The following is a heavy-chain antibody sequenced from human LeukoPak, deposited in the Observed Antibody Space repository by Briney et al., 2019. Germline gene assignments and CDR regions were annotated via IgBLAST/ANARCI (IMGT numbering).Heavy chain of an antibody. CDR1: GFTFSSYA. CDR2: ISGSGGST. J-gene: IGHJ6*02. D-gene: IGHD2-15*01. V-gene: IGHV3-23*01. Sequence: HPGGSLRLSCAASGFTFSSYAMSWVRQAPGKGLEWVSAISGSGGSTYYADSVKGRFTISRDNSKNTLYLQMNSLRAEDTAVYYCAKALYDVVVVAATIPDYYYYGMDVWGQGTTVTVSS. CDR3: AKALYDVVVVAATIPDYYYYGMDV.